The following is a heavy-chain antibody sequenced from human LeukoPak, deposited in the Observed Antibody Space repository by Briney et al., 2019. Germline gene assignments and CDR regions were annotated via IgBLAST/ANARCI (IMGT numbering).Heavy chain of an antibody. CDR3: VRIFGYYQESMDV. V-gene: IGHV4-39*07. CDR2: TWRG. Sequence: SETLSLTCTASGGSLADVDYYWGWVLQSPGTGLHWLATTWRGASLNSRVTISLETSQNQFSLRLASVTASDTAVYYCVRIFGYYQESMDVWGPGITVTVSS. D-gene: IGHD3-3*01. CDR1: GGSLADVDYY. J-gene: IGHJ6*02.